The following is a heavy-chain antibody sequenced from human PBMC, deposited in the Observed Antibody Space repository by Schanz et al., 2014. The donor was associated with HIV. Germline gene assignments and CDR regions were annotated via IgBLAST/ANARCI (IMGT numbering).Heavy chain of an antibody. Sequence: QVQLVQSGAEVREPGASVKVSCTASGGTFSSYAISWVRQAPGQGLEWMGGMIPSFRLRTYAQKFQGRVTIAADESASTAYMELNSLRSDDTAVYYCAKSPIFGDVIFYGMDVWGQGTTVTVSS. D-gene: IGHD3-3*02. J-gene: IGHJ6*02. CDR3: AKSPIFGDVIFYGMDV. CDR1: GGTFSSYA. CDR2: MIPSFRLR. V-gene: IGHV1-69*01.